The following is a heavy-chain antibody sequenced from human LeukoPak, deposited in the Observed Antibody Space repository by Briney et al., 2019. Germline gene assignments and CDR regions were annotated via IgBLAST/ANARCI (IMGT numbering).Heavy chain of an antibody. J-gene: IGHJ6*03. V-gene: IGHV3-23*01. Sequence: PGGSPRLSCAASGFTFSSYAMSWVRQAPGKGPEWVSTISIDGGRTYYADSVKGRFTVSRDTSKNTLYLQMNSLRAEDTAVYYCARKGIGSSRYQNMDVWGKGTTVTVSS. CDR1: GFTFSSYA. D-gene: IGHD6-25*01. CDR2: ISIDGGRT. CDR3: ARKGIGSSRYQNMDV.